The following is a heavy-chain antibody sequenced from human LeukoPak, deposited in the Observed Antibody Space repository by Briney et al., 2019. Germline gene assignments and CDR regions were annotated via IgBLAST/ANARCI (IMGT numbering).Heavy chain of an antibody. CDR3: ARRPRRYSYGYWDY. CDR2: INHSGST. V-gene: IGHV4-34*01. J-gene: IGHJ4*02. Sequence: SETLSLTCAVYGGSFSGYYWSWIRQSPGKGLEWIGEINHSGSTNYNPSFKSRVTLSVDTSKNQFSLKLSSVTAADTAVYYCARRPRRYSYGYWDYWGQGTLVTVSS. CDR1: GGSFSGYY. D-gene: IGHD5-18*01.